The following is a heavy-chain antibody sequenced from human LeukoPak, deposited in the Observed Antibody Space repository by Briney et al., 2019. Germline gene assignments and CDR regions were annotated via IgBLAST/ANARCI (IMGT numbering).Heavy chain of an antibody. CDR2: IYYSGTT. J-gene: IGHJ4*02. CDR1: GGSISGYY. CDR3: ARGEEPGYSYPPGYYFDY. Sequence: PSETLSLTCTVSGGSISGYYWNWIRQPPGKGLEWIGDIYYSGTTNYNPSLKSRVTISVDTSKNQFSLKLSSVTAADTAVYYCARGEEPGYSYPPGYYFDYWGQGTLVTVSS. V-gene: IGHV4-59*08. D-gene: IGHD5-18*01.